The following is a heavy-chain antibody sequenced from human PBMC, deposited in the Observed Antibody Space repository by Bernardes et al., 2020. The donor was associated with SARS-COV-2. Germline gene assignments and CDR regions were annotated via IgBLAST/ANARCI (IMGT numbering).Heavy chain of an antibody. V-gene: IGHV1-18*04. CDR3: ARDGRYYDYVWGSYRNDAFDI. CDR2: ISAYNGNT. CDR1: GYTFTSYG. D-gene: IGHD3-16*02. J-gene: IGHJ3*02. Sequence: ASVKVSCKASGYTFTSYGISWVRQAPGHGLEWMGWISAYNGNTNYAQKLQGRVTMTTDTSTSTAYMELRSLRSDDTAVYYCARDGRYYDYVWGSYRNDAFDIWGQGTMVTVSS.